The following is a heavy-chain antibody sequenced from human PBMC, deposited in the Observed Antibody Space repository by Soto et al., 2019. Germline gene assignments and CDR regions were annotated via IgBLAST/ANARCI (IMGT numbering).Heavy chain of an antibody. D-gene: IGHD5-12*01. V-gene: IGHV1-18*01. J-gene: IGHJ4*02. CDR2: ISAYNGNT. CDR3: ARDSTYLVDIVATIPYYFDY. CDR1: GYTFTSYG. Sequence: ASVKVSCKASGYTFTSYGISWVRQAPGQGLEWMGWISAYNGNTNYAQKLQGRVTMTTDTSTSTAYMELRSLRSDDTAVYYCARDSTYLVDIVATIPYYFDYWGQGTLVTVSS.